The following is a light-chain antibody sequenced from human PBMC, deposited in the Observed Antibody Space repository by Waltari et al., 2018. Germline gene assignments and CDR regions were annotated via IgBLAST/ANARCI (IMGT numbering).Light chain of an antibody. CDR3: LISSDDARV. CDR1: SGAVTSGHY. CDR2: DTN. V-gene: IGLV7-46*01. Sequence: QAVVTQEPSLTVSPGGTVTLTGGSSSGAVTSGHYPYWFQQKPGQAPRTLIFDTNNKHSWTPARFIGSLLGGKAALTLSGAQPEDEAVYYCLISSDDARVFGGGTKLTVL. J-gene: IGLJ2*01.